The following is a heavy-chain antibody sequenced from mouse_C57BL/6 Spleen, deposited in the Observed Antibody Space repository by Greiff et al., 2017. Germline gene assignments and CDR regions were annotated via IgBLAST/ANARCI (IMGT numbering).Heavy chain of an antibody. J-gene: IGHJ1*03. Sequence: EVKLQESGPVLVKPGASVKMSCKASGYTFTDYYMNWVKQSHGKSLEWIGVINPYNGGTSYNQKFKGKATLTVDKSSSTAYMELNSLTSEDSAVYYCARDYYGSSSYFDVWGTGTTVTVSS. CDR3: ARDYYGSSSYFDV. V-gene: IGHV1-19*01. CDR2: INPYNGGT. CDR1: GYTFTDYY. D-gene: IGHD1-1*01.